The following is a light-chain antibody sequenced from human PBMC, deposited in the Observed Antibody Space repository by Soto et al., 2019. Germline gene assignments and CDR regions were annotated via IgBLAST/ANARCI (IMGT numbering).Light chain of an antibody. CDR3: QQTCSMPGT. Sequence: IQMTQSPSALSASVGDRVTITCRASQNVGSYLNWYQQKSGKAPTLLIYGALSLHRGAPSRFDGGGSGTDFPLAINGQQPEDFANYYCQQTCSMPGTFGQGTKVEI. CDR2: GAL. V-gene: IGKV1-39*01. J-gene: IGKJ1*01. CDR1: QNVGSY.